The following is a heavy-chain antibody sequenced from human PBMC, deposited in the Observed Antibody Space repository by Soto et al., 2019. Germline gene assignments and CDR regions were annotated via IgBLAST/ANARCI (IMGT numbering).Heavy chain of an antibody. CDR2: TYYSGST. CDR3: ARHQHDDILTGYYRPYYYYYGMDV. Sequence: SETLSLTCTVFCGSIRSSIYYWDWIRQPPGKGLKWSGSTYYSGSTYYNPSLKSRVTISVDTSKNQFSLKLSSVTAADTAVYYCARHQHDDILTGYYRPYYYYYGMDVWGQGTTVT. V-gene: IGHV4-39*01. CDR1: CGSIRSSIYY. J-gene: IGHJ6*02. D-gene: IGHD3-9*01.